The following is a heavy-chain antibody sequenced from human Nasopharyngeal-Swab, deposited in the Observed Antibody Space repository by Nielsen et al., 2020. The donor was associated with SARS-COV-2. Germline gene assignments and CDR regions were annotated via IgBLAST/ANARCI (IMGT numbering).Heavy chain of an antibody. Sequence: GGSLRLSCAASGFTFSDAAIHWVRQASGKGLEWVGRIRSKGTNDATAYAASVKGRFIIFRDDPTNTAYLQINSLKTEDTAVYYCTRCGGGCYSGRDYWGQGTLVTVSS. CDR1: GFTFSDAA. D-gene: IGHD2-21*02. V-gene: IGHV3-73*01. J-gene: IGHJ4*02. CDR3: TRCGGGCYSGRDY. CDR2: IRSKGTNDAT.